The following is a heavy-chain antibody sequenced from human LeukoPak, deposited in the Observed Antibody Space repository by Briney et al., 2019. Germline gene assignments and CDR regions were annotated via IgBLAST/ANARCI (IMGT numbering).Heavy chain of an antibody. V-gene: IGHV1-46*01. CDR2: INPSGGST. J-gene: IGHJ6*04. CDR3: ARADYYDSSGGSMAFDI. D-gene: IGHD3-22*01. CDR1: GYTFTSYY. Sequence: ASVKVSCKASGYTFTSYYMHWVRQAPGQGLEWMGIINPSGGSTSYAQKFQGRVTMTRDMSTSTVYMELSSLRSEDTAVYYCARADYYDSSGGSMAFDIWGKGTTVTVSS.